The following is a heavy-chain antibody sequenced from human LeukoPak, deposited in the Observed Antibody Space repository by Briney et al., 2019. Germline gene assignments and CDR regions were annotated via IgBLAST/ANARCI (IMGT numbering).Heavy chain of an antibody. J-gene: IGHJ4*02. Sequence: ASVKVSCKASGYRFTGYYIHWVRQAPGQGLEWMGWINPDSGGTNYAQRFRGRVTMTRDTSISTGYMELSRLRYDDTAVYYCARGSLGDGYYVGFYISDYWGRGTLVAVSS. CDR3: ARGSLGDGYYVGFYISDY. CDR2: INPDSGGT. CDR1: GYRFTGYY. D-gene: IGHD5-24*01. V-gene: IGHV1-2*02.